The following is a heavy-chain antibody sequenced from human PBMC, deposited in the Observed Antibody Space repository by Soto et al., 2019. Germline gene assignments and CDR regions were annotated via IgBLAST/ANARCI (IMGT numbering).Heavy chain of an antibody. J-gene: IGHJ3*02. CDR3: ARQNGYSRSFDAFDI. V-gene: IGHV5-51*01. CDR1: GYSFTSYW. Sequence: PGESLKISCKGSGYSFTSYWIGWVRQMPGKGLEWMGIIYPGDSDTRYSPSFQGQVTISADKSISTAYLQWSSLKASDTAMYYCARQNGYSRSFDAFDIWGQGTMVTVSS. D-gene: IGHD6-13*01. CDR2: IYPGDSDT.